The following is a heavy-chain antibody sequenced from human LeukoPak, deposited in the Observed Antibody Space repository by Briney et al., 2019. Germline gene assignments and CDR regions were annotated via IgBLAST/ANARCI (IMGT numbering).Heavy chain of an antibody. D-gene: IGHD2-21*02. Sequence: PGGSLRLSCTASGFTLSTYSENWVRQAPGKGLEWVAFITNSSSTIYYADSVKGRFTISRDNATNSLYLLMNSPRAEDTAVYYCARALLAYCGGDCHNGFDPWGQGTLVTVSS. CDR2: ITNSSSTI. J-gene: IGHJ5*02. CDR1: GFTLSTYS. V-gene: IGHV3-48*01. CDR3: ARALLAYCGGDCHNGFDP.